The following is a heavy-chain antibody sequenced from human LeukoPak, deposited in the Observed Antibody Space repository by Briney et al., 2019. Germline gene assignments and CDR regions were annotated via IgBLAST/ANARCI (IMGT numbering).Heavy chain of an antibody. CDR3: ARGGRWLQHFDY. CDR1: GYTSTSYD. D-gene: IGHD5-24*01. Sequence: ASVKVSCKASGYTSTSYDINWVRQATGQGLEWMGWMNPNSGNTGYAQKFQGRVTMTRNTSISTAYMELSSLRSEDTAVYYCARGGRWLQHFDYWGQGTLVTVSS. V-gene: IGHV1-8*01. J-gene: IGHJ4*02. CDR2: MNPNSGNT.